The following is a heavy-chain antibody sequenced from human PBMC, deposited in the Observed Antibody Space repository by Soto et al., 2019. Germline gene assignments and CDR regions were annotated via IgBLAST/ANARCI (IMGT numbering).Heavy chain of an antibody. D-gene: IGHD5-12*01. J-gene: IGHJ5*02. CDR1: GGSFSGYY. CDR2: INHSGST. Sequence: PSETLSLTCAVYGGSFSGYYWSWIRQPPGKGLEWIGEINHSGSTNYNQSLKSRVTISVDTSKNQFSLKLSSVTAADTAVYYCARTEMATMGDWFDPWGQGTLVTVSS. CDR3: ARTEMATMGDWFDP. V-gene: IGHV4-34*01.